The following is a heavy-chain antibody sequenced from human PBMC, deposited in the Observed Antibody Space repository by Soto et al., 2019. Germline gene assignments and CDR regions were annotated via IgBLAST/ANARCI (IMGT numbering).Heavy chain of an antibody. J-gene: IGHJ4*02. CDR2: ISSSSSYM. V-gene: IGHV3-21*01. D-gene: IGHD3-10*01. Sequence: EVQLVESGGGLVKPGGSLRLCCAASGFTFSTYSMNWVRQAPGKGLEWVSFISSSSSYMNYADSVKGRFTISRDNAKNSLYLHMNSLRAEDTAVYYCARDHYGSGNYYFDYWGQGTLVTVSS. CDR1: GFTFSTYS. CDR3: ARDHYGSGNYYFDY.